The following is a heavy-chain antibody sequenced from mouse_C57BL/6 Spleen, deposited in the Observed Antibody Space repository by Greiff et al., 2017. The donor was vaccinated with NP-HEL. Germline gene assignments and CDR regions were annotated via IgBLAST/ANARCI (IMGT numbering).Heavy chain of an antibody. CDR2: IDPSDSYT. CDR1: GYTFTSYW. CDR3: ARRPYFGAMDY. J-gene: IGHJ4*01. Sequence: VQLQQPGAELVMPGASVKLSCKASGYTFTSYWMHWVKQRPGQGLEWIGKIDPSDSYTNYNQKFKGKSTLTVDKSSSTAYMQLSSLTSEDSAVYYCARRPYFGAMDYWGQGTSVTVSS. D-gene: IGHD2-10*01. V-gene: IGHV1-69*01.